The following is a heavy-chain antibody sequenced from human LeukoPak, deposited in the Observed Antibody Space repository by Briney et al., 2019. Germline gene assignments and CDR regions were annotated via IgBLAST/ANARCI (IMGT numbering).Heavy chain of an antibody. CDR1: GGSLSGYY. CDR3: ARHGSGSVAAPKY. D-gene: IGHD3-10*01. Sequence: SETLSLTCAVYGGSLSGYYCSWVRQPPGKGLEWIGEINHGGSTKYNPSLKSRVTISVDTSKNQFSLNLTSVTAADTAVYYCARHGSGSVAAPKYWGQGALVTVSS. V-gene: IGHV4-34*01. J-gene: IGHJ4*02. CDR2: INHGGST.